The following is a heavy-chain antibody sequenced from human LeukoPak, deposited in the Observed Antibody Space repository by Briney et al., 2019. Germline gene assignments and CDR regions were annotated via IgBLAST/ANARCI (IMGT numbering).Heavy chain of an antibody. Sequence: GGSLRLSCAASGFTFSSYAMSWVRQAPGKGLEWVSAISGSGGSTYYADSVKGRFTISRDNSKNTLYLQMNSLRAEDTAVYYCAKVQGIRSGSRGTRFDYWGQGTLVTVSS. J-gene: IGHJ4*02. CDR1: GFTFSSYA. D-gene: IGHD3-10*01. V-gene: IGHV3-23*01. CDR2: ISGSGGST. CDR3: AKVQGIRSGSRGTRFDY.